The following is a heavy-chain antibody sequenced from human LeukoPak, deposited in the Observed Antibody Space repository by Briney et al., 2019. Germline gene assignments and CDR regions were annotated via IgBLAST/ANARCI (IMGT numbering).Heavy chain of an antibody. CDR3: ARRMTGTNPLDY. Sequence: SVKVSCKASGGTFSSYAITWVRQAPGQGLEWMGGIIPIFGTTTYAQKLQGRVTITRDESTSTAYMELSSLRSEDTAVYYCARRMTGTNPLDYWGQGTLVTVSS. CDR2: IIPIFGTT. J-gene: IGHJ4*02. CDR1: GGTFSSYA. V-gene: IGHV1-69*05. D-gene: IGHD1-7*01.